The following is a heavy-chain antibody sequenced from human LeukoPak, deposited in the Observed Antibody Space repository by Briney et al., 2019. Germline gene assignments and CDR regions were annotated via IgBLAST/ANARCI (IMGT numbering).Heavy chain of an antibody. J-gene: IGHJ5*02. Sequence: SVKVSCKASGYTFTSYDINWVRQAPGQGLEWMGGRIPIFDTTNYAQKFQGRVIFTTDESSNTAYMELASLRSEDTAVYYCARVPQWEMMYNYFDPWGQGTLVTVSS. D-gene: IGHD5-24*01. CDR3: ARVPQWEMMYNYFDP. V-gene: IGHV1-69*05. CDR1: GYTFTSYD. CDR2: RIPIFDTT.